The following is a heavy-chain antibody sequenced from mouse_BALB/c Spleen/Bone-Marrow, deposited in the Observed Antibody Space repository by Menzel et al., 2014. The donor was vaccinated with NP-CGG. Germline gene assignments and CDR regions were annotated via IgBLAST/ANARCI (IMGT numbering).Heavy chain of an antibody. CDR3: ASRDSSGYVPDY. D-gene: IGHD3-2*01. J-gene: IGHJ2*01. Sequence: VQLQQSGAELVKPGASVKLSCKTSGYTFTRYWIQWVKQRPGRGLGWIGEIFPGTGTTYYNEKFKGKATLTIDTSSSTAYMQLSSLTSEDSAVYFCASRDSSGYVPDYWGQGTTLTVSS. CDR2: IFPGTGTT. CDR1: GYTFTRYW. V-gene: IGHV1S132*01.